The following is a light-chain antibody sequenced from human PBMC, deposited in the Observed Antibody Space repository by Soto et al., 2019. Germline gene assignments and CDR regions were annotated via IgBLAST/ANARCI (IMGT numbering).Light chain of an antibody. Sequence: EIVMTQSPATLSVSPGEGATLSCRASQSVSINLAWYQQKPGQAPRLLIYGASTRAPGIPARFSGSGSGADFTLTISSLQSEDFAVYYCQQYNNWPLTFGPGTKVDIK. CDR1: QSVSIN. CDR3: QQYNNWPLT. CDR2: GAS. V-gene: IGKV3-15*01. J-gene: IGKJ3*01.